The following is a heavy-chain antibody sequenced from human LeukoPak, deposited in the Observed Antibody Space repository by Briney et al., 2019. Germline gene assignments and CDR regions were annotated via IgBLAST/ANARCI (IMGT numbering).Heavy chain of an antibody. V-gene: IGHV4-34*01. D-gene: IGHD1-1*01. Sequence: SETLSLTCAVYGGSFSGYYWSWIRQPPGKGLEWSGEINHSGSTNYNPSLKSRVTISVDTSKNQFSLKLSSVTAADTAVYYCARTTRLRMDNWFDPWGQGTLVTVSS. CDR3: ARTTRLRMDNWFDP. CDR1: GGSFSGYY. J-gene: IGHJ5*02. CDR2: INHSGST.